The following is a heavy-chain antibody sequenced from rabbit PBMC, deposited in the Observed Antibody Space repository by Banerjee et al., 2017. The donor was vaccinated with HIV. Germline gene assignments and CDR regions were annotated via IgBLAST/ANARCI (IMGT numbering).Heavy chain of an antibody. D-gene: IGHD1-1*01. CDR1: GFSFSSSYY. CDR3: ARDFVGIINPINL. J-gene: IGHJ4*01. Sequence: QSLEESGGDLVKPGASLTLTCTASGFSFSSSYYMCWVRQAPGKGLEWIACIVGGSSGVTYYANWAKGRFTISKTSSTTVTLKMTSLTAADTATYFCARDFVGIINPINLWGPGTLVTVS. V-gene: IGHV1S40*01. CDR2: IVGGSSGVT.